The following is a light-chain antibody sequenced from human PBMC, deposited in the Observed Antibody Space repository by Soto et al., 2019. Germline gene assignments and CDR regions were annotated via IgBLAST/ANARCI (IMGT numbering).Light chain of an antibody. CDR2: DAT. V-gene: IGKV1-33*01. Sequence: DIPMTQSPSSLSASMGDRVTITCQASQDISNYFNWYQQKPGKAPKLLIFDATNLETGVPSRFSGSGSGTHVTFTISSLQPEDIATYYCQQYDNLPPRVTFGPGTKVDIK. CDR1: QDISNY. J-gene: IGKJ3*01. CDR3: QQYDNLPPRVT.